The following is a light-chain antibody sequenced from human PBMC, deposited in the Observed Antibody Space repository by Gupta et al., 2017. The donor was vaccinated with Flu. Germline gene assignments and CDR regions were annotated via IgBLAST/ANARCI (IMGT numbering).Light chain of an antibody. V-gene: IGLV2-23*01. CDR1: LSDVGGYNL. J-gene: IGLJ3*02. CDR2: EGS. Sequence: QSALSQSASASGSPGQSITISCTGTLSDVGGYNLLSWYQLHPGKAHKVMIYEGSKRPSGVSNRFSGSKSDNTASLTISGLQAEDGAGYYCCSYAGSSTLVLGGGTKLTVL. CDR3: CSYAGSSTLV.